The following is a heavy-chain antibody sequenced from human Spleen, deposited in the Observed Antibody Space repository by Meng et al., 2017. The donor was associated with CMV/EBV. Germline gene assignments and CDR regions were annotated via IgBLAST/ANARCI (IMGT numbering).Heavy chain of an antibody. D-gene: IGHD3-3*01. CDR3: AKLGDFWSGRRPYYDYGMDV. V-gene: IGHV3-20*04. J-gene: IGHJ6*02. CDR2: INWSGTST. CDR1: GFSFDDYG. Sequence: GGSLRLSCAVSGFSFDDYGLSWVRQAPGKGLEWVSGINWSGTSTGYADSVKGRFTISIDNAKNSLFLQMNSLRAEDTALYYCAKLGDFWSGRRPYYDYGMDVWGQGTTVTVSS.